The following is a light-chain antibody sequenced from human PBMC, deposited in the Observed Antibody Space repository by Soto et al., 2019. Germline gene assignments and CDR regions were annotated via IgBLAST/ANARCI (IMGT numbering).Light chain of an antibody. V-gene: IGLV2-14*01. CDR2: DVS. CDR3: SSYTSSSTRV. Sequence: QSVLTQPASVSGSPRQSITISCTGTSSDVGGYKYVSWYQQHPGEAPKLMIYDVSNRPSGVSNRFSGSKSGNTASLTISGLQAEDEADYYCSSYTSSSTRVFGTGTKLTVL. J-gene: IGLJ1*01. CDR1: SSDVGGYKY.